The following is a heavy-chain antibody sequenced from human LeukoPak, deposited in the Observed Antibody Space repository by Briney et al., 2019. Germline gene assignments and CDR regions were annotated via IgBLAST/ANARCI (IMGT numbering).Heavy chain of an antibody. CDR3: ARDEASRSKYFQH. Sequence: GASVKVSCKASGGTFSSYAISWVRQAPGQGLEWMGGIIPIFGTANYAQKFQGRVTITADESTSTAYMELSSLRSEDTAVYYCARDEASRSKYFQHWGQGTLVTVSS. CDR2: IIPIFGTA. V-gene: IGHV1-69*13. D-gene: IGHD2-2*01. J-gene: IGHJ1*01. CDR1: GGTFSSYA.